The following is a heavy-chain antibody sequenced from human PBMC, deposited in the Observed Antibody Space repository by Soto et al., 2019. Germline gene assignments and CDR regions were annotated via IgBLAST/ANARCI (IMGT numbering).Heavy chain of an antibody. Sequence: QVQLVQSGAEVKKPGSSVKVSCKASGGTFSSYAISWVRQAPGQGLEWMGGIIPIFGTANYAQKFQGRVTIPADESTSTAYMELSSLRSEDTAVYYCARPLDTAMSTDYYYGMDVWGQGTTVTVSS. CDR1: GGTFSSYA. CDR2: IIPIFGTA. D-gene: IGHD5-18*01. J-gene: IGHJ6*02. CDR3: ARPLDTAMSTDYYYGMDV. V-gene: IGHV1-69*12.